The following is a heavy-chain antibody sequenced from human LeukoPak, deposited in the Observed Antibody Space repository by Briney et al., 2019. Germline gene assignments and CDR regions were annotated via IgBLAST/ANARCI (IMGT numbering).Heavy chain of an antibody. J-gene: IGHJ4*02. CDR2: IIPIFGTA. V-gene: IGHV1-69*05. Sequence: SVKVSCKASGGTFSSYAISWVRQAPGQGLEWMGGIIPIFGTANYAQKFQGSVTITTDESTSTAYMELSSLRSEDTAVYYCARERGAYYYDSSGYWDWGQGTLVTVSS. CDR1: GGTFSSYA. D-gene: IGHD3-22*01. CDR3: ARERGAYYYDSSGYWD.